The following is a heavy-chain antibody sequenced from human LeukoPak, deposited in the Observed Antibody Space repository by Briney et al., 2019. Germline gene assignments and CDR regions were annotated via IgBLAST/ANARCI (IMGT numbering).Heavy chain of an antibody. CDR2: IYPGDSDT. Sequence: GESLKISCKGSGYSFTSYWIGWVRQMPGKGLEWMGIIYPGDSDTRYSPSFQGQVTISADKSISTAYLQWSSLKASDTAMYYCARLLDYDILTGYYPYYYYYGMDVWGQGTTVTVSS. D-gene: IGHD3-9*01. V-gene: IGHV5-51*01. CDR1: GYSFTSYW. CDR3: ARLLDYDILTGYYPYYYYYGMDV. J-gene: IGHJ6*02.